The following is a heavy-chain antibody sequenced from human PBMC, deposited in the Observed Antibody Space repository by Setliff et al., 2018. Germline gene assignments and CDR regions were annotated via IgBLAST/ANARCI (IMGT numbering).Heavy chain of an antibody. CDR2: ISDSSTVI. J-gene: IGHJ6*03. Sequence: GGSLRLSCAASGFTFSSYSMNWVRQAPGKGLEWVSYISDSSTVIQYGDSVKGRFTISRDNARNSLYLQMQSLRAEDTAVYYCAKSGQTSPYYYYDLDVWGKGTTVTVSS. V-gene: IGHV3-48*04. D-gene: IGHD6-25*01. CDR1: GFTFSSYS. CDR3: AKSGQTSPYYYYDLDV.